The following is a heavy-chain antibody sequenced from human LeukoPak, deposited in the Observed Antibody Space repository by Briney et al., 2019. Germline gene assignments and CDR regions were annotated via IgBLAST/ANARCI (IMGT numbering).Heavy chain of an antibody. D-gene: IGHD6-6*01. CDR3: AKDQYSSSSPPLEY. CDR2: IRYDGSNK. CDR1: GFTFSSYG. V-gene: IGHV3-30*02. Sequence: PGGSLRLSCAASGFTFSSYGMHWVRQAPGKGLEWVAFIRYDGSNKYYADSVKGRFTISRDNSKNTLYLQMNSLRAEDTAVYYCAKDQYSSSSPPLEYWGQGTLVTVSS. J-gene: IGHJ4*02.